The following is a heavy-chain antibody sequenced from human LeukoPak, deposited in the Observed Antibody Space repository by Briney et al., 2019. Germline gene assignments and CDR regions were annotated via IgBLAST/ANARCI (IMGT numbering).Heavy chain of an antibody. D-gene: IGHD3-10*01. CDR3: ARETYSGSGSYNYFDY. CDR2: IPYDGGNK. Sequence: GGSLRLSCAASGFTFSSYGMHWVRQAPGKGLEWVAVIPYDGGNKYYADSVKGRFTISRDTSKSTLYLQMNSLRAEDTAVYYCARETYSGSGSYNYFDYWGQGTLVTVSS. J-gene: IGHJ4*02. CDR1: GFTFSSYG. V-gene: IGHV3-30*03.